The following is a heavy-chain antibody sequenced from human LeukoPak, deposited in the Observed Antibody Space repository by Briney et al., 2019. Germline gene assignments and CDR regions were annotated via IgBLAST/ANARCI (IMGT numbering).Heavy chain of an antibody. D-gene: IGHD3-3*01. CDR2: IKQDGSEK. Sequence: GGSLRLSCAASGFTFSSYWMSWVRQAPGKGLEWVANIKQDGSEKYYVDSVKGRFTISRDNAKNSLYLQMNSLRAEDTAVYYCARDYELSSLNYFYYGMDVWGQGTTVTVSS. CDR1: GFTFSSYW. CDR3: ARDYELSSLNYFYYGMDV. J-gene: IGHJ6*02. V-gene: IGHV3-7*01.